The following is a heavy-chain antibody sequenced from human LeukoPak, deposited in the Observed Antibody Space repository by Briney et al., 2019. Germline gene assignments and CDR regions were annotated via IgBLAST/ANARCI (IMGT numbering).Heavy chain of an antibody. D-gene: IGHD5-18*01. V-gene: IGHV3-7*01. CDR3: ARHLSGITGYTYGRGVDY. Sequence: GGSLRLSCAASGFTFSSYWMSWVRQAPGKGLEWVANIKKDGSEKYYVDSVKGRFTISRDNAKKSLYLQMNSLRAEDTAVYYCARHLSGITGYTYGRGVDYWGQGTLVSVSS. J-gene: IGHJ4*02. CDR2: IKKDGSEK. CDR1: GFTFSSYW.